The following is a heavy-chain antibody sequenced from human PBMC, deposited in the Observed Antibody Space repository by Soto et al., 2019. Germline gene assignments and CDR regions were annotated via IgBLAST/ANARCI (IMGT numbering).Heavy chain of an antibody. J-gene: IGHJ6*02. V-gene: IGHV4-34*01. CDR3: ARGITGDFWSGYYYYGMDV. CDR2: INHSGST. CDR1: GGSFSGYY. Sequence: ATLSLTCAVYGGSFSGYYWSWIRQPPGKGLEWIGEINHSGSTNYNPSLKSRVTISVDTSKNQFSLKLSSVTAADTAVYYCARGITGDFWSGYYYYGMDVWGQGTTVTVSS. D-gene: IGHD3-3*01.